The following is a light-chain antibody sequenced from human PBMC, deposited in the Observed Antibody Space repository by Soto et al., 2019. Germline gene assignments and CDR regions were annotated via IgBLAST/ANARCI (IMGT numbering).Light chain of an antibody. CDR3: AAWDDSLNGPT. CDR2: TNN. CDR1: TSNIGSNA. J-gene: IGLJ3*02. Sequence: QAVVTQPPSASGTPGQRVTISFSGSTSNIGSNAENWYQQRPGTAPKVLIYTNNLRPSGVPDRFSGSKSGTSASLTISGLQSDDEADDPCAAWDDSLNGPTFGGGTQLTVL. V-gene: IGLV1-44*01.